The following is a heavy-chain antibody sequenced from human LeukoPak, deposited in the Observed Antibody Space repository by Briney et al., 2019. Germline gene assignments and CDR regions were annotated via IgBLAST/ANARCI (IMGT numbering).Heavy chain of an antibody. CDR1: GGSISTYF. CDR2: ISYSGTT. Sequence: SETLSLTCTVSGGSISTYFWNWIRQPPGKGLEWIGYISYSGTTNYNPSLKSRVTISVDTSKNQFSLKLSSVTAADTAVYYCARVAWAAGPFFDYWGQGTLVTVSS. V-gene: IGHV4-59*01. CDR3: ARVAWAAGPFFDY. J-gene: IGHJ4*02. D-gene: IGHD6-13*01.